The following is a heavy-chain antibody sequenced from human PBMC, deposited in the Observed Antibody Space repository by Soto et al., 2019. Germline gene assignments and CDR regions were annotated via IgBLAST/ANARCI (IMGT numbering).Heavy chain of an antibody. D-gene: IGHD6-13*01. CDR1: GDSISNYY. Sequence: SETLSLTCTVSGDSISNYYWSWIRQAPGKGLEWIGFIYHSGNTNYNPSLKSRVTMSIDTSKSQFSLKLNSVTAADTAVYYCARDQGIASSGPLDYWGPGTLVTVSS. V-gene: IGHV4-59*01. CDR3: ARDQGIASSGPLDY. CDR2: IYHSGNT. J-gene: IGHJ4*02.